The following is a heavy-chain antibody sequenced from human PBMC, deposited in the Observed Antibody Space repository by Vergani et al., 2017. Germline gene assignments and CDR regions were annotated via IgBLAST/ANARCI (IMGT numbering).Heavy chain of an antibody. D-gene: IGHD2-2*01. CDR1: GFSLSNARMG. V-gene: IGHV2-26*01. J-gene: IGHJ5*02. Sequence: QITLKESGPTLVKPTQTLTLTCTVSGFSLSNARMGVSWIRQPPGKALEWLAHIFSNDEKSYSTSLKSRLTISKDTSKSQVVLTMTNMDPVDTATYYCARIPLVGYCSSTSCYRFWFDPWGQGTLVTVSS. CDR2: IFSNDEK. CDR3: ARIPLVGYCSSTSCYRFWFDP.